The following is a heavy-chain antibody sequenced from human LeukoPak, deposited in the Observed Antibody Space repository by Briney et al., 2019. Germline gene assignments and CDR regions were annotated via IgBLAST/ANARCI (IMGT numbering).Heavy chain of an antibody. CDR3: AKDPASSSGYFFGY. Sequence: PGGSLRLSCAASGFTFSSYGMHWVRQAPGKGLEWVAFIRYDGSNKYYADSVKGRFTISRDNSKNTLYLQMNSLRAEDTAVYYCAKDPASSSGYFFGYWGQGTLVTVSS. CDR2: IRYDGSNK. D-gene: IGHD3-22*01. J-gene: IGHJ4*02. V-gene: IGHV3-30*02. CDR1: GFTFSSYG.